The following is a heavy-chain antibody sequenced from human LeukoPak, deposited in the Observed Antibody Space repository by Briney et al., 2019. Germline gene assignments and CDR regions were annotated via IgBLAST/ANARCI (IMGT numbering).Heavy chain of an antibody. CDR3: ARAERWLQLYFDY. CDR1: GFTFSSYW. J-gene: IGHJ4*02. Sequence: GGCLRLSCAASGFTFSSYWMSWVRQAPGKGLEWVANIKQDGREKYYVDSVKGRFTISRDNAKNSLYLQMNSLRAEDTAVYYCARAERWLQLYFDYWGQGTLVTVSS. V-gene: IGHV3-7*01. CDR2: IKQDGREK. D-gene: IGHD5-24*01.